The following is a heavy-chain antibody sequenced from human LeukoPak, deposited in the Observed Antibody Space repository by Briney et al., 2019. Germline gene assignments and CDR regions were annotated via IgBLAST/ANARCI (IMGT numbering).Heavy chain of an antibody. Sequence: SETLSLTCTVSGGSVSSGSYYWSWIRQPPGKGLEWIGYIYYSGSTNYNPSLKSRITISVDTSKNQFSLKLSSVTAADTAVYYCARRSWYNWFDPWGQGTLVTVSS. V-gene: IGHV4-61*01. CDR3: ARRSWYNWFDP. D-gene: IGHD6-13*01. CDR2: IYYSGST. CDR1: GGSVSSGSYY. J-gene: IGHJ5*02.